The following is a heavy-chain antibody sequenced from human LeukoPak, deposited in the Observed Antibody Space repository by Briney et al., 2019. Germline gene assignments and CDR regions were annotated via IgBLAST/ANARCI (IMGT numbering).Heavy chain of an antibody. J-gene: IGHJ4*02. CDR2: INPNSGGT. CDR3: ARDPTSAMVRGVPFDY. Sequence: ASVKVSCKASGYTFTGYYMHWVRQAPGQGLEWMGWINPNSGGTNYAQKFQGWVTMTRDTSISTAYMELSRLRSDDTAVYYCARDPTSAMVRGVPFDYWGQGTLVTVSS. V-gene: IGHV1-2*04. CDR1: GYTFTGYY. D-gene: IGHD3-10*01.